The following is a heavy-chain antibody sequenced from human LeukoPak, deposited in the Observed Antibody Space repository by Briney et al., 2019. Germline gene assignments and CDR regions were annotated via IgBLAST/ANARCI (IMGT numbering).Heavy chain of an antibody. V-gene: IGHV3-74*01. Sequence: SGGSLRLSCAASGFTFSSYWMHWVRQVPGKGLVWVSRINSDGSSTSYADSVKGRFTISRDNAKNTLYPQMNSLRAEDTAVYYCARPTAYDFWSGSLDYWGQGTLVTVSS. CDR2: INSDGSST. CDR3: ARPTAYDFWSGSLDY. D-gene: IGHD3-3*01. CDR1: GFTFSSYW. J-gene: IGHJ4*02.